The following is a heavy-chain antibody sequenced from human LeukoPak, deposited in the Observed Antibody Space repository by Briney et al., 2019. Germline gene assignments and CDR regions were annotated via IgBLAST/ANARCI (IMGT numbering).Heavy chain of an antibody. D-gene: IGHD2-2*01. CDR1: GFTFSSYG. J-gene: IGHJ4*02. CDR3: AKDGCSSTSCFYYDY. V-gene: IGHV3-30*02. CDR2: IRYDGSNK. Sequence: SGGSLRLSCAASGFTFSSYGMHWVRQAPGKGLEWVAFIRYDGSNKYYADSVKGRFTISRDNSMYLQMNSLRAEDTAVYYCAKDGCSSTSCFYYDYWGQGTLVTVSS.